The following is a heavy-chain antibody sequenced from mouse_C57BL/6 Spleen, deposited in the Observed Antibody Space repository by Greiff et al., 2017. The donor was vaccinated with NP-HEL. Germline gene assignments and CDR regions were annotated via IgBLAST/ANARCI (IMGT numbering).Heavy chain of an antibody. D-gene: IGHD3-3*01. Sequence: EVQLQESGPGLVKPSQSLSLTCSVTGYSITSGYYWNWIRQFPGNKLEWMGYISYDGSNNYNPSLKNRISITRDTSKNQVFLKLNSVTTEDTATYYCASGGRGAMDYWGQGTSVTVSS. J-gene: IGHJ4*01. V-gene: IGHV3-6*01. CDR3: ASGGRGAMDY. CDR1: GYSITSGYY. CDR2: ISYDGSN.